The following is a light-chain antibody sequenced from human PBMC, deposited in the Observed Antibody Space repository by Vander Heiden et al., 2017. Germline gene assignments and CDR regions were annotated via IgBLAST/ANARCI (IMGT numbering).Light chain of an antibody. CDR3: QQYNSYSLYS. Sequence: DIQMTQSPSTLASSIGDRVTITCRASQSINMWLAWYQQKAGKATKLLIYEASNLESGGPSRFSGSGSGTEFTLTIISLQADDSATYYCQQYNSYSLYSFGQGTKLEIK. CDR1: QSINMW. CDR2: EAS. J-gene: IGKJ2*03. V-gene: IGKV1-5*03.